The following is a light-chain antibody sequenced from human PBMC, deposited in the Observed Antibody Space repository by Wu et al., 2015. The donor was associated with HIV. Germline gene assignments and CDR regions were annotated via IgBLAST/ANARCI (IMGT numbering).Light chain of an antibody. V-gene: IGKV3-15*01. Sequence: EIVMTQSPATLSVSPGERATLSCRASQSVNNNLAWYQQKPGQPPRLLIYGASTRATGIPARFSGSGSETEFTLTISSLQSEDFAVYYCQQRSNWPRGITFGQGTRLEIK. J-gene: IGKJ5*01. CDR1: QSVNNN. CDR3: QQRSNWPRGIT. CDR2: GAS.